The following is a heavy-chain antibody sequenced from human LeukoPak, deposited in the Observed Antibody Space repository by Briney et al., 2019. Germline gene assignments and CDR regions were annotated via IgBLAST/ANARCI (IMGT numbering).Heavy chain of an antibody. CDR3: AKDLEAGLTGDFDY. CDR2: IRYDGSDK. CDR1: GFTFSRFG. V-gene: IGHV3-30*02. J-gene: IGHJ4*02. D-gene: IGHD6-19*01. Sequence: GGSLRLSCATSGFTFSRFGMHWVRQAPGNGLQWVAFIRYDGSDKEYADSVKGRFTISRDNSKNTLYLQMNSLRAEDTAVYYCAKDLEAGLTGDFDYWGQGTLVTVSS.